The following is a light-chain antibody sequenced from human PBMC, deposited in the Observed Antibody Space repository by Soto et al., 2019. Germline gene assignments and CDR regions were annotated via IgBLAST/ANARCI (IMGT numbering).Light chain of an antibody. CDR2: LGS. CDR1: QSLLHSNGYNY. Sequence: DIVITQSPLSLPVTPGEPASISCRSSQSLLHSNGYNYLDWYLQKPGQSPQLLIYLGSNRASGVPARFSGSGSGPDFTLKISRVEAVDVGVYYCMEALQTPFTFGPGTKVDIK. J-gene: IGKJ3*01. CDR3: MEALQTPFT. V-gene: IGKV2-28*01.